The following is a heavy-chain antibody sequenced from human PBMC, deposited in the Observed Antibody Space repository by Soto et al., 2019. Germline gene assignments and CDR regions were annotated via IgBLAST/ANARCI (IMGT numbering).Heavy chain of an antibody. CDR2: SSPDSGGT. D-gene: IGHD5-12*01. J-gene: IGHJ1*01. V-gene: IGHV1-2*02. CDR1: GYTFTGYY. Sequence: ASVKVSCKTSGYTFTGYYIHCVRQAPGQGLEWMGWSSPDSGGTNYAQKFQGRVTMTRDTSISTAFMELSRLRSDDMAVYYCASDSERGYDYPPYGYWGPGPLVHVYS. CDR3: ASDSERGYDYPPYGY.